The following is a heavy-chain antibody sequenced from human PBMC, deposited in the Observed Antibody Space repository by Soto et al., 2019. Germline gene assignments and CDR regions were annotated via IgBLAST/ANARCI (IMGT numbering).Heavy chain of an antibody. CDR1: GFTFNNYA. D-gene: IGHD3-10*01. J-gene: IGHJ4*02. Sequence: EVQLLESGGGLVQPGGSLRLSCAASGFTFNNYAMTWVRQAPGKGLEWVSAISGGGDTTSYADSVKGRFTVSRDGSKNTRYLQMSSLRAEDTALYYCAKGRGGSGSLTPRVDFWCQGTLVTVSS. V-gene: IGHV3-23*01. CDR2: ISGGGDTT. CDR3: AKGRGGSGSLTPRVDF.